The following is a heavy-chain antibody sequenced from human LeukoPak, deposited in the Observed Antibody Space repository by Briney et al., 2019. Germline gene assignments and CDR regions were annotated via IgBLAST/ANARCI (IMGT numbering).Heavy chain of an antibody. CDR1: GYTFTRYY. V-gene: IGHV1-46*01. Sequence: GASVKVSCKASGYTFTRYYIHWVRQAPRQGLEWMETINPSGGITRYAERLQGRVTMTRDMPTSTVYMELSSLRAEDTAVYYCARGGYYSSDRKNWGFDPWGQGTLVTVSS. J-gene: IGHJ5*02. D-gene: IGHD6-25*01. CDR2: INPSGGIT. CDR3: ARGGYYSSDRKNWGFDP.